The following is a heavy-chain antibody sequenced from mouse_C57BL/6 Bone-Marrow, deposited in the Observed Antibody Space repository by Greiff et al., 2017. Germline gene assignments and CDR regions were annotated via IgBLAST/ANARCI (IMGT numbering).Heavy chain of an antibody. J-gene: IGHJ2*01. Sequence: EVKLVESGGGLVQPGGSLSLSCAASGFTFTDYYMSWVRQPPGKALEWLGFIRNKANGYTKEYSASVKGRLTISRDNSQRILYLQMNSLRAKYSATYYCARYGYYGSRYFDYWGQGTTLTVSS. D-gene: IGHD1-1*01. CDR1: GFTFTDYY. CDR2: IRNKANGYTK. V-gene: IGHV7-3*01. CDR3: ARYGYYGSRYFDY.